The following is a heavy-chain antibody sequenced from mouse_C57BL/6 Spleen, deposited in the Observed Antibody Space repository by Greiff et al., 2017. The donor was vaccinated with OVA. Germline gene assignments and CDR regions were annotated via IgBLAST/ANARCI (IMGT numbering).Heavy chain of an antibody. V-gene: IGHV5-4*01. D-gene: IGHD1-1*01. CDR1: GFTFSSYA. CDR3: ARDNYGSSYNFDY. CDR2: ISDGGSYT. Sequence: EVKLVESGGGLVKPGGSLKLSCAASGFTFSSYAMSWVRQTPEKRLEWVATISDGGSYTYYPDNVKGRFTISRDNAKNNLYLQMSHLKSEDTAMYYCARDNYGSSYNFDYWGQGTTLTVSS. J-gene: IGHJ2*01.